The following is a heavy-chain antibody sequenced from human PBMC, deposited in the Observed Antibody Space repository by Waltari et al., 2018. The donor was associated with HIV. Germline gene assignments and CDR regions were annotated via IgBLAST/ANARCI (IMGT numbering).Heavy chain of an antibody. CDR1: GFTFPTYP. D-gene: IGHD2-8*01. CDR2: ISDSGSTT. CDR3: AKPRMEYAIRDYFFGLDV. V-gene: IGHV3-23*01. J-gene: IGHJ6*02. Sequence: VDLLESGGRLVQPGGSLRLSCVGSGFTFPTYPMSWVRQAPGRGLKCVAGISDSGSTTFYADSVKGRFTISRDNSKNTIYLQMDSLRADDTAVYFCAKPRMEYAIRDYFFGLDVWGQGTTVTVSS.